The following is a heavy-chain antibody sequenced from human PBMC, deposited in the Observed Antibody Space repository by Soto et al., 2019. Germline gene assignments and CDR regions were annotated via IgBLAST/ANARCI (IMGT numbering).Heavy chain of an antibody. D-gene: IGHD3-10*01. Sequence: ASVKVSCKASGYTFTGYYMHWVRQAPGQGLEWMGWINPNSGGTNYAQKFRGWATMTRDTSISTAYMELSRLRSDDTAVYYCARDRDPLSYSSCPSAWFVWGQGSLVTVSS. CDR2: INPNSGGT. CDR3: ARDRDPLSYSSCPSAWFV. CDR1: GYTFTGYY. J-gene: IGHJ4*02. V-gene: IGHV1-2*04.